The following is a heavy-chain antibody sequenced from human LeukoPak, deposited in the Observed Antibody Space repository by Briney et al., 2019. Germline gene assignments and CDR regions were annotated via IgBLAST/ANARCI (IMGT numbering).Heavy chain of an antibody. CDR3: ARGIRGSSWYYLSDP. J-gene: IGHJ5*02. CDR2: ISSSGRTF. V-gene: IGHV3-11*01. Sequence: AGSLRLSCAASAFTFSDFYMGWIRPAPGKGLEWGSYISSSGRTFSYADSVKGTFTITRANAKNSLYLQMNSRRAEDTAVYYCARGIRGSSWYYLSDPWGQGTLVTVSS. D-gene: IGHD6-13*01. CDR1: AFTFSDFY.